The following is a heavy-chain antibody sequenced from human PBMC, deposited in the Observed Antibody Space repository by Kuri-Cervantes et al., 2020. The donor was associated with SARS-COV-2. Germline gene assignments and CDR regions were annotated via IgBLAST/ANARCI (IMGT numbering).Heavy chain of an antibody. CDR1: GDTFIGCY. D-gene: IGHD6-6*01. V-gene: IGHV1-2*02. J-gene: IGHJ5*02. CDR3: ARGGRRYSSCHNTHNWFDP. CDR2: INPNSGGT. Sequence: ASVKIFSNASGDTFIGCYMNWGRQAPGQGLEWMGWINPNSGGTNYAQKFQGRVTMTRDTSISTAYMELSRLRSDDTAVYYCARGGRRYSSCHNTHNWFDPWGQGTLVTVSS.